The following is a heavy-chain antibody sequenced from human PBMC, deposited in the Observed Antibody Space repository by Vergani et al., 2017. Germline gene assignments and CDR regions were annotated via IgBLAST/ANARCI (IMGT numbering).Heavy chain of an antibody. D-gene: IGHD2-21*01. V-gene: IGHV1-46*01. J-gene: IGHJ5*02. CDR2: INPSGGST. CDR1: GYTFTSYY. CDR3: ARSIGYCAGATCRAYYFDH. Sequence: QVQLVQSGAEVKKPGASVKVSCKASGYTFTSYYMHWVRQAPGQGLEWMGIINPSGGSTSYAQKFQGRVTITRETSTSTVYMELSSMRSEDTAVYYCARSIGYCAGATCRAYYFDHWGQGTRVTVSS.